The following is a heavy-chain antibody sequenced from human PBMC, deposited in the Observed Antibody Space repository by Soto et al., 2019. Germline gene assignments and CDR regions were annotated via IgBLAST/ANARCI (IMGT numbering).Heavy chain of an antibody. CDR1: GFSLTTTGMG. CDR2: IYWDDDK. J-gene: IGHJ6*02. V-gene: IGHV2-5*04. CDR3: VRMNADSYSYYYAMDV. D-gene: IGHD2-21*02. Sequence: QITLKESGPPLVRPSQTLTLTCAFSGFSLTTTGMGVAWIRQPPGKALEWLALIYWDDDKRYNPSLKNRLTVSKDTSTNRVVLTITNMIPEDTGTYFCVRMNADSYSYYYAMDVWGQGTTVTVSS.